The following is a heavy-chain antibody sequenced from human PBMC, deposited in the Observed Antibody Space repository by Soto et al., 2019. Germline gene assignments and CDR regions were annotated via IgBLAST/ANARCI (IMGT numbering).Heavy chain of an antibody. J-gene: IGHJ4*02. CDR3: AGVGYYDSSGIIAY. CDR1: GGTFSSYA. D-gene: IGHD3-22*01. Sequence: QVPLVQSGAEVKKPGSSVKVSCKASGGTFSSYAISWVRQAPGQGLEWMGGIIPIFGTANYAQKFEGRVPITADESTRTAYMELSRLRSEDTAVYYCAGVGYYDSSGIIAYWCQGTLVTVSS. V-gene: IGHV1-69*12. CDR2: IIPIFGTA.